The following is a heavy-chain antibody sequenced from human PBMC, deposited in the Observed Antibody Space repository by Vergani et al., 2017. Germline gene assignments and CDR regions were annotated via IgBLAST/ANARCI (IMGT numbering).Heavy chain of an antibody. J-gene: IGHJ5*02. CDR1: GVTFSSYS. CDR3: ARGTPGYQGGDRRFDP. D-gene: IGHD5-12*01. Sequence: QLVESGGGLVQPGGSLRLSCAASGVTFSSYSMSWVRQAPGKGLEWVSFISSSSTTISYADSVKGRFTISRDNGEYSLYLQMNSLRAEDTAVYFCARGTPGYQGGDRRFDPWGQGTLVTVSS. CDR2: ISSSSTTI. V-gene: IGHV3-48*01.